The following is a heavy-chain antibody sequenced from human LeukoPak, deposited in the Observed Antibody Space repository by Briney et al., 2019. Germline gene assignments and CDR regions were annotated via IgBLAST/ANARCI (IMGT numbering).Heavy chain of an antibody. CDR2: INPNSGGT. V-gene: IGHV1-2*02. D-gene: IGHD6-19*01. J-gene: IGHJ4*02. Sequence: ASVKVSCKASGYTFTGHYIHWVRQAPGQGLEWMGFINPNSGGTNYAQKFQGRVTMTRDTSVSTAYMELSRLTSDDTAVYYCVRVGHTSGWDFDYWGQGTLVTVSS. CDR3: VRVGHTSGWDFDY. CDR1: GYTFTGHY.